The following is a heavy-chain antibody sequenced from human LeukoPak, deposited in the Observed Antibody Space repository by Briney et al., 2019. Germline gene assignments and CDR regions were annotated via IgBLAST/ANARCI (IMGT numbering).Heavy chain of an antibody. V-gene: IGHV3-30-3*01. Sequence: GGSLRLSCAASGFTFSSYAMHWVRQAPGKGLEWVAVISYDGSNKHYADSVKGRFTISRDNSKNTLYLQMNYLRAEDTAVYYCARVGLGLDYWGQGTLVTVSS. J-gene: IGHJ4*02. CDR2: ISYDGSNK. CDR3: ARVGLGLDY. CDR1: GFTFSSYA. D-gene: IGHD3-16*01.